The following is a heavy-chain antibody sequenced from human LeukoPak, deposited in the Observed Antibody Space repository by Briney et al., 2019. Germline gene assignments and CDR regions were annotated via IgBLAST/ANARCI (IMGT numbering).Heavy chain of an antibody. D-gene: IGHD2-15*01. CDR1: GGSISRTDYH. CDR3: ALVLGLGVVPPYFDF. Sequence: SETLSLTCALSGGSISRTDYHWGWIRQPPGKSLEWIGTISYSGTTHYNPSLKSRVTISLDTSKNQFSLKMNSVTAADTAVYYSALVLGLGVVPPYFDFWGQGTLVTVSS. J-gene: IGHJ4*02. V-gene: IGHV4-39*01. CDR2: ISYSGTT.